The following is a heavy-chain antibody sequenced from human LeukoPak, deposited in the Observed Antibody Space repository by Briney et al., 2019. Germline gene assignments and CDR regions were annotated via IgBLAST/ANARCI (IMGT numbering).Heavy chain of an antibody. D-gene: IGHD5-18*01. CDR3: AKTRGYSYGYLDY. J-gene: IGHJ4*02. CDR2: ISYDGSNK. Sequence: PGGSLRLSCASSGFTFSSYGMHWVRQAPGKGLEWVAVISYDGSNKYYADSVKGRFTISRDNSKNTLYLQMNSPRAEDTAVYYCAKTRGYSYGYLDYWGQGTLVTVSS. V-gene: IGHV3-30*18. CDR1: GFTFSSYG.